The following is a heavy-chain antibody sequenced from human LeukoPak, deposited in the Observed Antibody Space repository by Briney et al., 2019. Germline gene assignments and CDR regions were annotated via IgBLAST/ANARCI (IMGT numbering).Heavy chain of an antibody. Sequence: SETLSLTCTVSGYSISSGYYWAWIRQPPGKGLEWIGGIYHSGSTYYNPSLKSRVTISVDTSKNQFSLKLSSVTAADTAVYYCARGVWVDYWGQGTLVTVSS. CDR1: GYSISSGYY. J-gene: IGHJ4*02. V-gene: IGHV4-38-2*02. CDR3: ARGVWVDY. D-gene: IGHD6-13*01. CDR2: IYHSGST.